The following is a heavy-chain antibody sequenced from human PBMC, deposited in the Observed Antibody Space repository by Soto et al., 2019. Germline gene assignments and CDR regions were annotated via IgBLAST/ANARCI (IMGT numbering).Heavy chain of an antibody. CDR3: AKTISLFRRVITRPLDY. Sequence: ASVKVSCKASGYTFTSYFIHWVRQAPGQGLEWMGIINPNDGTTSYAQKFQGRVTVTRDTSTSTVYMELSSLRSEDTAVYYCAKTISLFRRVITRPLDYWGQGTLVTVSS. CDR2: INPNDGTT. J-gene: IGHJ4*02. CDR1: GYTFTSYF. D-gene: IGHD3-10*01. V-gene: IGHV1-46*01.